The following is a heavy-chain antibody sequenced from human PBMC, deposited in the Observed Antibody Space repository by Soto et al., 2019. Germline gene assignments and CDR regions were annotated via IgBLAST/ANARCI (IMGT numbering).Heavy chain of an antibody. CDR3: AHIVVAGLGYYFDY. J-gene: IGHJ4*02. D-gene: IGHD6-19*01. Sequence: KESGPTLVKPTQTLTLTCTFSGFSLSSTRMAVGWIRQPPGTALEWLALIYWDDDKRYSPFLKSRLTITKDTSKNQVVLTMSNMVPVDTARYYCAHIVVAGLGYYFDYWGQGTLVTVSS. CDR1: GFSLSSTRMA. V-gene: IGHV2-5*02. CDR2: IYWDDDK.